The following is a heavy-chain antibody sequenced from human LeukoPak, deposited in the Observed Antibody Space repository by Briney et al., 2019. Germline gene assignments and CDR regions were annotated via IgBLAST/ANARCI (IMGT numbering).Heavy chain of an antibody. D-gene: IGHD3-22*01. J-gene: IGHJ5*02. CDR2: MNPNSGNT. Sequence: GASVKVSCKASGYIFTSYDINWVRQATGQGLEWMGWMNPNSGNTGYAQKFRGRVTMTGDTSATTAYMELSDLRSDDTAIYYCARDQGPYYYDSSGSGFDPWGQGTLVTASS. V-gene: IGHV1-8*01. CDR3: ARDQGPYYYDSSGSGFDP. CDR1: GYIFTSYD.